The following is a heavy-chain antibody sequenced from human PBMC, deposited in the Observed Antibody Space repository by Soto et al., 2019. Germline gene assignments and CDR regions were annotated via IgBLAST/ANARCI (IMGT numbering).Heavy chain of an antibody. D-gene: IGHD6-19*01. Sequence: EVQLVESGGGLVQPGGSLKLSCAASGFTFSGSAMHWVRQASGKGLEWVGRIRSKANSYATAYAASVKGRFTISRDDSKNTAYLQMNSLKTEDTAVYYCTRLTPYSSGWYLWFDPWGQGTLVTVSS. CDR1: GFTFSGSA. CDR2: IRSKANSYAT. J-gene: IGHJ5*02. V-gene: IGHV3-73*01. CDR3: TRLTPYSSGWYLWFDP.